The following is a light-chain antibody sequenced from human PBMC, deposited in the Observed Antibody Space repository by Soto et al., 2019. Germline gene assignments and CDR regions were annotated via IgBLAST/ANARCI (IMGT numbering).Light chain of an antibody. CDR2: WAS. J-gene: IGKJ2*01. V-gene: IGKV4-1*01. CDR3: QHYYATLSK. Sequence: DIVMTQSPDSLAVSLGERATINCKSSQSLFYSSNSKNYLAWYQQKPGQPPKLLISWASTRESGVPDRFSGSGSGTDFTLTISSLQAEDVAVYYCQHYYATLSKFGQGTKLEIK. CDR1: QSLFYSSNSKNY.